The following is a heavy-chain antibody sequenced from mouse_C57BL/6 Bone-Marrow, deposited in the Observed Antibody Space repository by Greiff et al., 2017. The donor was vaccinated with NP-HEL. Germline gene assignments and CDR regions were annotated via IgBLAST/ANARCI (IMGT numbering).Heavy chain of an antibody. Sequence: EVQLQQSGPELVKPGASVKISCKASGYTFTDYYMNWVKQSHGKSLEWIGDINPNNGGTSYNQKFKGKATLTVDKSSSTAYMELRSLTSEDSAGDYCARDGYYSSWYFDVWGTGTTVTVSS. J-gene: IGHJ1*03. CDR3: ARDGYYSSWYFDV. CDR1: GYTFTDYY. CDR2: INPNNGGT. V-gene: IGHV1-26*01. D-gene: IGHD2-3*01.